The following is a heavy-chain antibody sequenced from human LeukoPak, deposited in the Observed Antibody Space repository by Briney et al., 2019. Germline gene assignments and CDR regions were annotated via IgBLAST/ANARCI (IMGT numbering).Heavy chain of an antibody. CDR2: IYYSGST. V-gene: IGHV4-59*01. D-gene: IGHD3-10*01. Sequence: SETLSLTCTVSGGSISSYYWSWIRQPPGKGLQCIGYIYYSGSTNYNPSLKSRVTISVDTSKNQFSLKLSSVTAADTAVYYCARTNMVRGYYYGMDVWGQGTTVTVS. CDR3: ARTNMVRGYYYGMDV. CDR1: GGSISSYY. J-gene: IGHJ6*02.